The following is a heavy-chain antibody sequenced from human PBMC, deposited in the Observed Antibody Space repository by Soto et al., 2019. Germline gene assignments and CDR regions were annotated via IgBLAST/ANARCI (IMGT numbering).Heavy chain of an antibody. CDR2: IWYDGSKK. D-gene: IGHD5-12*01. CDR1: GFISSNYG. Sequence: PGGSLTLSCAASGFISSNYGLHWVRQAPGKGLEWVAVIWYDGSKKYYVDSVKGRFTISRDNSKNTLYLEVDSLRAEDTAVYHCARDLGSTNYYFDYWGQGTLVTVSS. J-gene: IGHJ4*02. V-gene: IGHV3-33*01. CDR3: ARDLGSTNYYFDY.